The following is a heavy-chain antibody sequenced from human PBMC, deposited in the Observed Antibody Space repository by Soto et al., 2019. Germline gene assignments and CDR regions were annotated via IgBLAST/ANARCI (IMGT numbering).Heavy chain of an antibody. V-gene: IGHV1-3*01. CDR1: GFTFGDNL. J-gene: IGHJ3*01. CDR3: ARDILSVGRRANDALDV. Sequence: QVQLVQSGAEVRKPGASVNISCWASGFTFGDNLINWVRQAPGQSLEWMGWINPDNGNPRYSQTLQGRVTISSHSSASTAYVEVTDLTSEDTAVYYCARDILSVGRRANDALDVWGQGTMVTVSS. CDR2: INPDNGNP. D-gene: IGHD2-8*02.